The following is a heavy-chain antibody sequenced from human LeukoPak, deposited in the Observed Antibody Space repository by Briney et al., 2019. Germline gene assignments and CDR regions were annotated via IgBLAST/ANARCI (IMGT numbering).Heavy chain of an antibody. CDR2: IYYSGST. CDR1: GGSISSSSYY. Sequence: SETLSLTCTVSGGSISSSSYYWGWIRQPPGKGLEWIGSIYYSGSTYYNPSLKSRVTISVDTSKNQFSLKLSSVTAADTAVYYCARHDAYGMDVWGQGTTVTVSS. J-gene: IGHJ6*02. V-gene: IGHV4-39*01. CDR3: ARHDAYGMDV.